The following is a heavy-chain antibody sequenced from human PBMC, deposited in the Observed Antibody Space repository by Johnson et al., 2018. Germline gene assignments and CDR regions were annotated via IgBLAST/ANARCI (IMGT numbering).Heavy chain of an antibody. V-gene: IGHV3-30*03. CDR3: ARDGVVVAATPDAFDI. D-gene: IGHD2-15*01. CDR2: ISYDGNNR. Sequence: QVQLQESGGDVVQPGRSLRLSCAASRISFNRYAMHWVRQAPGKGLEWMTAISYDGNNRYYADSVKGRFIISRDNSKNTLYLQMNSLTSEDTAVYYCARDGVVVAATPDAFDIWGQGTMVTVSS. J-gene: IGHJ3*02. CDR1: RISFNRYA.